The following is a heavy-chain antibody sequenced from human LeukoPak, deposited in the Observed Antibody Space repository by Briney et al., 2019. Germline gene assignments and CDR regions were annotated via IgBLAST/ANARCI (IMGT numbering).Heavy chain of an antibody. V-gene: IGHV4-39*07. CDR2: IKSSGSP. CDR1: GDSISSSSNW. CDR3: ATGYCSSTSCLPVDY. D-gene: IGHD2-2*01. J-gene: IGHJ4*02. Sequence: SETLSLTCTVSGDSISSSSNWWGWIRQPPGKGLEWIGHIKSSGSPNYNPPLKSRVTISVDTSKNQFSLKLSSVTAADTAVYYCATGYCSSTSCLPVDYWGQGTLVTVSS.